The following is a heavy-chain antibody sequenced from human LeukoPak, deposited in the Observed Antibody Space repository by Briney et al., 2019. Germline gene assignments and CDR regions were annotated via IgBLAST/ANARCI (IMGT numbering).Heavy chain of an antibody. D-gene: IGHD6-13*01. CDR2: ISSSSSYI. J-gene: IGHJ4*02. V-gene: IGHV3-21*01. Sequence: GGSLRLSCAASGFTFSSYSMTWVRQAPGKGLEWVSSISSSSSYIYYADSVKGRFTISRDNAKNSLYLQMNSLRAEDTAVYYCARDITTSSWYPLYYFDYWGQGTLVTVSS. CDR3: ARDITTSSWYPLYYFDY. CDR1: GFTFSSYS.